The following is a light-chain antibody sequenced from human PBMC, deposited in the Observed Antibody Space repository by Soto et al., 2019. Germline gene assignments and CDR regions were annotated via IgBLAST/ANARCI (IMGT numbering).Light chain of an antibody. Sequence: QSVLTQPPSASGSAGQSVTISCTGTSTDVGGYNYVSWYQQHPGKAPKLTIYEVSKRPSGVPDRFSGSKSGNTASLTVSGLQAEDEADYYCSSYAGNNIHYVFGTGTKVTV. CDR3: SSYAGNNIHYV. CDR1: STDVGGYNY. J-gene: IGLJ1*01. CDR2: EVS. V-gene: IGLV2-8*01.